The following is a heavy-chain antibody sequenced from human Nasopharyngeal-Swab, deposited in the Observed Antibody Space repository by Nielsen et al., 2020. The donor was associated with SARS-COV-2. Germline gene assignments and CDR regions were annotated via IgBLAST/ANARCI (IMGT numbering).Heavy chain of an antibody. CDR3: ARGGYLGYCTGGVCWENSMDV. CDR2: ISAYNGNT. V-gene: IGHV1-18*01. D-gene: IGHD2-8*02. J-gene: IGHJ6*02. CDR1: GYTFTSYG. Sequence: ASVKVSCKASGYTFTSYGISWVRQAPGQGLEWMGWISAYNGNTNYAQKLQGRVTMTTDTSTSTAYMELRSLRSDDTAVYYCARGGYLGYCTGGVCWENSMDVWGQGTTVTVSS.